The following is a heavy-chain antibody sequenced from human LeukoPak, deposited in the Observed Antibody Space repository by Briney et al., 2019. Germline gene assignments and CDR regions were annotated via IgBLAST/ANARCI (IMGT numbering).Heavy chain of an antibody. Sequence: PGGSLRLSCAASGFTFSSYGMHWVRQAPGKGLEWVAVISYDGSNKYYADSVKGRFTISRDNAKNSLYLQMNSLRAEDTAVYYCARDGDIVVVPAAPLDYWGQGTLVTVSS. V-gene: IGHV3-30*03. CDR3: ARDGDIVVVPAAPLDY. D-gene: IGHD2-2*01. CDR2: ISYDGSNK. CDR1: GFTFSSYG. J-gene: IGHJ4*02.